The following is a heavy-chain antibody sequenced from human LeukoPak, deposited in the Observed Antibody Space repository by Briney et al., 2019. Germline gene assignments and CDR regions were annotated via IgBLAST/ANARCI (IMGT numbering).Heavy chain of an antibody. J-gene: IGHJ4*02. CDR1: GFTFSSYS. V-gene: IGHV3-21*01. Sequence: MPGGSLRLSCAASGFTFSSYSMNWVRQAPGKGLEWVSSISSSSSYIYYADSVKGRFTISRDNAKNSLYLQMNSLRAEDTAVYYCARGRIAAAGTLITTPKGRTIYFDYWGQGTLVTVSS. CDR2: ISSSSSYI. D-gene: IGHD6-13*01. CDR3: ARGRIAAAGTLITTPKGRTIYFDY.